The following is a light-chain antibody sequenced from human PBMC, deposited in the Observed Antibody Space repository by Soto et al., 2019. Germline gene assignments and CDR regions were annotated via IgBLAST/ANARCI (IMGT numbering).Light chain of an antibody. CDR1: QSISSW. Sequence: DIQMTRSPSTLFSSVGDRVTMTCRASQSISSWLAWYQQKTGKAPKLLIYDASSLESGVPSRFSGSGSGTEFNLTISSLQTDDFATYYCQQYNSYSGTFGQGTKVDIK. V-gene: IGKV1-5*01. CDR2: DAS. J-gene: IGKJ1*01. CDR3: QQYNSYSGT.